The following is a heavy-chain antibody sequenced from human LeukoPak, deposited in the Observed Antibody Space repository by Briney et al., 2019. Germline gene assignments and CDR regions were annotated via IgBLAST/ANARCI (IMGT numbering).Heavy chain of an antibody. V-gene: IGHV1-18*01. CDR1: GYTFTSYG. CDR2: ISAYNGNT. CDR3: ARAMASGSYRAFDI. Sequence: ASVKVSCKASGYTFTSYGISWVQQAPGQGLEWMGWISAYNGNTNYAQKLQGRVTMTTDTSTSTAYLELRSLRSDDTAVYYCARAMASGSYRAFDIWGQGTMVTVSS. D-gene: IGHD1-26*01. J-gene: IGHJ3*02.